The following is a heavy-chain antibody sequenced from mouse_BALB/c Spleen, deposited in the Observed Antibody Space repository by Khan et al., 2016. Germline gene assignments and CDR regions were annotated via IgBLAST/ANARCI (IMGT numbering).Heavy chain of an antibody. V-gene: IGHV3-2*02. CDR1: GYSITSDYA. Sequence: EVQLQESGPGLVKPSQSLSLTCTVIGYSITSDYAWNWIRQFPGNKVEWMGYISYSGETSYNPSLKSRISLTRDTSKNQFFLQLTPVTTEDTATYYCARSSNWDGFDYWGQGTLVTVSA. CDR3: ARSSNWDGFDY. D-gene: IGHD4-1*01. J-gene: IGHJ3*01. CDR2: ISYSGET.